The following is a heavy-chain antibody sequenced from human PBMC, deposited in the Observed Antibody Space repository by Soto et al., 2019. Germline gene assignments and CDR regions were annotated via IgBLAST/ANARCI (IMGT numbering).Heavy chain of an antibody. D-gene: IGHD6-6*01. CDR3: TRTISALPGDDY. CDR2: IKQDGSER. V-gene: IGHV3-7*01. CDR1: GFTVNRYW. Sequence: EVQLVESGGGLVQPGGSLRLSCAASGFTVNRYWMGWVRQAPGKGPEWLANIKQDGSERYYVDSVKGRFTISRDNVKNSVYLQMNSLRAEDTAVYYCTRTISALPGDDYWGQGTLVTVSS. J-gene: IGHJ4*02.